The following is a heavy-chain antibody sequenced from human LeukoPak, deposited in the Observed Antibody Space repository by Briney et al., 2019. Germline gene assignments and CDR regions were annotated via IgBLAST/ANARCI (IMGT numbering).Heavy chain of an antibody. D-gene: IGHD3-22*01. CDR2: ISVSGGTT. V-gene: IGHV3-23*01. CDR1: GFTFRNYA. Sequence: GGSLRLSCVASGFTFRNYAMTWVRQAPGKGLEWVSTISVSGGTTHYADSVKGRFTISRDNSKNAVYLQMYSLGAEDTAVYYCAKGMYYYDSSGYFVFDSWGQGTLVTVSS. CDR3: AKGMYYYDSSGYFVFDS. J-gene: IGHJ4*02.